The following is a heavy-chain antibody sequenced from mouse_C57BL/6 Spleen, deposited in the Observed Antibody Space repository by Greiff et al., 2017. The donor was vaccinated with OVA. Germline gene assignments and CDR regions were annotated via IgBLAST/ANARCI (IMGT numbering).Heavy chain of an antibody. CDR1: GYTFTDYE. J-gene: IGHJ1*03. Sequence: QVQLQPSGAELVRPGASVTLSCKASGYTFTDYEMHWVKQTPVHGLEWIGAIDPETGGTAYNQKFKGKAILTADKSSSTAYMALRSLTSEDSAVYYDTRIGYGSSYLWCFDVWGTGTTVTVSS. CDR2: IDPETGGT. D-gene: IGHD1-1*01. CDR3: TRIGYGSSYLWCFDV. V-gene: IGHV1-15*01.